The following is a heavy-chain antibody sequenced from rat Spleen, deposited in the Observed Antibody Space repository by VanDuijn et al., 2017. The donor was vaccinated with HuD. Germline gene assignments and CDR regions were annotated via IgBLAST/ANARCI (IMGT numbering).Heavy chain of an antibody. CDR1: GFTFSDYN. Sequence: EVQLVESGGGLVQPGRSLKLSCAASGFTFSDYNMAWARQAPKKGLEWVATISYDGSSTYYRDSVKCRFTISRDNAKSTLYLQMDSLRSEDTASYYCARQGYGYNPNWFAYWGQGTLVTVSS. CDR3: ARQGYGYNPNWFAY. V-gene: IGHV5-7*01. J-gene: IGHJ3*01. D-gene: IGHD1-9*01. CDR2: ISYDGSST.